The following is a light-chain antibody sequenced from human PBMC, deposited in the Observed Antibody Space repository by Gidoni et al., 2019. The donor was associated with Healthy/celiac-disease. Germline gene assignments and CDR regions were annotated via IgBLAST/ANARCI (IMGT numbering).Light chain of an antibody. V-gene: IGKV3-15*01. J-gene: IGKJ2*01. Sequence: ELVMTQSPATLSVSPGERATLSCRASQSVSSNLAWYQQKPGQAPRLLIYGASTRAAGIPAGFSGSGSGTEFTLTISSLQSEDFAVYYCQQYNNWPPAYTFGQGTKLEIK. CDR2: GAS. CDR3: QQYNNWPPAYT. CDR1: QSVSSN.